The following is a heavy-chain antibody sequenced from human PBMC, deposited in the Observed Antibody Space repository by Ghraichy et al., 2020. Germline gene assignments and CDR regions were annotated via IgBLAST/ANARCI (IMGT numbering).Heavy chain of an antibody. V-gene: IGHV3-7*03. CDR3: ARVSGDAFFDY. CDR2: IKEDGSET. Sequence: GGSLRLSCVASGFTFSNYWMRWVRQASGKGLEWVANIKEDGSETYYVESVRGRFTISRDNAKNSLYLQMNSLRAEDTAVYYCARVSGDAFFDYWGQGILVTVSS. J-gene: IGHJ4*02. D-gene: IGHD1-26*01. CDR1: GFTFSNYW.